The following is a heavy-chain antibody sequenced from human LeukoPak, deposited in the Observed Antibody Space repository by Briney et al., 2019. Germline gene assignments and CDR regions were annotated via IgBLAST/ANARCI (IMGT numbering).Heavy chain of an antibody. Sequence: ASVKVSCKASGYTFTGYYMHWGRQAPGQGLEWMGWINPNSGGTNYAQKFQGRVTMTRDTSISTAYMELSRLRSDDTAVYYCARGWSGLLWFGESDPFDYWGQGTLVTVSS. J-gene: IGHJ4*02. CDR1: GYTFTGYY. D-gene: IGHD3-10*01. V-gene: IGHV1-2*02. CDR3: ARGWSGLLWFGESDPFDY. CDR2: INPNSGGT.